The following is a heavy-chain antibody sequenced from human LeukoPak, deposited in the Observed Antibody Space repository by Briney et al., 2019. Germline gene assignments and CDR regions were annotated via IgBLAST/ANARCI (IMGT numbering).Heavy chain of an antibody. CDR3: AREFSLVAPFDY. CDR2: IYYSGST. CDR1: GGSISSSSYY. D-gene: IGHD5-12*01. Sequence: SETLSLTCNVSGGSISSSSYYWGWIRQPPGKGLEWIGSIYYSGSTYYNPSLKSRVTISVDTSKNQFSLKLSSVTAADTAVYYCAREFSLVAPFDYWGQGTLVTVSS. J-gene: IGHJ4*02. V-gene: IGHV4-39*07.